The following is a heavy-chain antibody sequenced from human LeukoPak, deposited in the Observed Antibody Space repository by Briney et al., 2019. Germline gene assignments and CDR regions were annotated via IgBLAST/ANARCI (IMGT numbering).Heavy chain of an antibody. V-gene: IGHV4-34*01. CDR1: GGSFSGYY. CDR3: ARHRAYYDIFAY. CDR2: INHSGSA. Sequence: SETLSLTCAVYGGSFSGYYWSWIRQPPGKGLEWIGEINHSGSANYNPSLKSRVTISVDTSKNQFSLKLSSVTAADTAVYYCARHRAYYDIFAYWGQGTLVTVSS. D-gene: IGHD3-9*01. J-gene: IGHJ4*02.